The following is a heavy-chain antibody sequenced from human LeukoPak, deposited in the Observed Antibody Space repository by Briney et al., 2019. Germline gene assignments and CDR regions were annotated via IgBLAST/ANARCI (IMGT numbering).Heavy chain of an antibody. CDR2: ISSSSSYI. CDR3: ARLLSIAAVGFDY. Sequence: KPGGSLRLSCAASGFAFSSYSMNWVRLAPGKGLEWVSSISSSSSYIYYADSVKGRFTISRDNAKNSLYLQMNSLRAEDTAVYYCARLLSIAAVGFDYWGQGTLVTVSS. V-gene: IGHV3-21*01. D-gene: IGHD6-13*01. J-gene: IGHJ4*02. CDR1: GFAFSSYS.